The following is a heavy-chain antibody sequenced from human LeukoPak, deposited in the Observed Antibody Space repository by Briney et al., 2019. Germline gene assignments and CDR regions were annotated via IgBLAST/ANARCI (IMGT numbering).Heavy chain of an antibody. CDR2: IYYSGST. D-gene: IGHD1-26*01. V-gene: IGHV4-30-4*01. CDR3: ARGGRAAVRFDL. CDR1: GGSISSGDYY. J-gene: IGHJ2*01. Sequence: SETLSLTCTVSGGSISSGDYYWSWIRQPPGKGLEWIGYIYYSGSTYYNPSLKSRVTISVDTSKNQFSLKLSSVTAADTAVYYCARGGRAAVRFDLWGRGTLVTVSS.